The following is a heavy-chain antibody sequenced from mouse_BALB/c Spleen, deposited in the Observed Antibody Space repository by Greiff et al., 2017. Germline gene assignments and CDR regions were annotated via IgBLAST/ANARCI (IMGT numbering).Heavy chain of an antibody. J-gene: IGHJ4*01. D-gene: IGHD3-2*01. Sequence: EVQRVESGPGLVKPSQSLSLTCTVTGYSITSDYAWNWIRQFPGNKLEWMGYISYSGSTSYNPSLKSRISITRDTSKNQFFLQLNSVTTEDTATYYCARSGQLGPLMDYWGQGTSVTVSS. CDR3: ARSGQLGPLMDY. CDR1: GYSITSDYA. CDR2: ISYSGST. V-gene: IGHV3-2*02.